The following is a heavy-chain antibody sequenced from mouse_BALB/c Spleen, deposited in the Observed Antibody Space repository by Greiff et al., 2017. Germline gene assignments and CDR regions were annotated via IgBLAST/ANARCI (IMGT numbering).Heavy chain of an antibody. CDR1: GYSITSDYA. J-gene: IGHJ4*01. CDR3: ARDTPKYAMDY. Sequence: EVKLVESGPGLVKPSQSLSLTCTVTGYSITSDYAWNWIRQFPGNKLEWMGYISYSGSTSYNPSLKSRISITRDTSKNQFFLQLNSVTTEDTATYYCARDTPKYAMDYWGQGTSVTVSS. CDR2: ISYSGST. V-gene: IGHV3-2*02. D-gene: IGHD1-3*01.